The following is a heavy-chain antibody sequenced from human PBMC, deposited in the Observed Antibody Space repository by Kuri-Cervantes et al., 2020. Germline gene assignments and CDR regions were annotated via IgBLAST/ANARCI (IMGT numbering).Heavy chain of an antibody. CDR2: IYYSGST. D-gene: IGHD6-19*01. Sequence: SETLSLTCTVSGGSISSSSYYWGWIRQPPGKGLEWIGSIYYSGSTYYNPSLKSRVTISADTSKNQFSLKLSSVTAADTAVYYCARGNQWRHYYYCVDVWGKGTTVTVSS. CDR3: ARGNQWRHYYYCVDV. J-gene: IGHJ6*03. CDR1: GGSISSSSYY. V-gene: IGHV4-39*07.